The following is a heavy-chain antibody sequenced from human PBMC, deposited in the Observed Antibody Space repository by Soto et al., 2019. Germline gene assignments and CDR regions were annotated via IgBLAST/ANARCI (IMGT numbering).Heavy chain of an antibody. J-gene: IGHJ5*02. V-gene: IGHV4-4*02. CDR3: ARLFFSSSSCLTPSWFDP. Sequence: QVQLQESGPGLVKPSGTLSLTCAVSGGSISSNNWWSWVRQAPGPGLEWIGDIFHSGSTNYNPSLKSRVTISVDKSKNQFSLKLSSVSAADTAMYYCARLFFSSSSCLTPSWFDPWGQGTLVTVSS. CDR2: IFHSGST. D-gene: IGHD2-2*01. CDR1: GGSISSNNW.